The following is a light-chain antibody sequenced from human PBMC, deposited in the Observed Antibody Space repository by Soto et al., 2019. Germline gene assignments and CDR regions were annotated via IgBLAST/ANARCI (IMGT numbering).Light chain of an antibody. CDR2: AAS. CDR3: QQRYSTSIT. V-gene: IGKV1-39*01. CDR1: QSISIY. Sequence: DIQMTQSPSSLSASVGDRVTITCRASQSISIYINWYQQKPGKAPELLIYAASILQSGVPSRFSGSGSGTDFTLTINSLQPEDFAVYFCQQRYSTSITFGQGTRLEMK. J-gene: IGKJ5*01.